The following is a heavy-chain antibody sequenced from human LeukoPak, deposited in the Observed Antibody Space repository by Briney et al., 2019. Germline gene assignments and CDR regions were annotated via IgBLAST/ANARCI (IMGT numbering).Heavy chain of an antibody. J-gene: IGHJ4*02. CDR1: GFTFSDYY. D-gene: IGHD1-26*01. CDR3: ARPNSGSSPGVVDY. CDR2: ISSSSDYT. V-gene: IGHV3-11*03. Sequence: GGSLRLSCAASGFTFSDYYMSWIRQAPGKGLEWVSYISSSSDYTNHADSVKGRFTISRDNAKNSLYLQMNSLRAEDTAVYYCARPNSGSSPGVVDYWGQGTLVTVSS.